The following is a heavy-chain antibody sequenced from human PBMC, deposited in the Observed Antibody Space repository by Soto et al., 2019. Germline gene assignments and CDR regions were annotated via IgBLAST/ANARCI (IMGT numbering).Heavy chain of an antibody. CDR3: ARFGLVTFDC. CDR2: ISPSGSYM. V-gene: IGHV3-21*01. Sequence: VGSLRLSCAASGFIFNTYSMDWVRQAPGKGLEWVASISPSGSYMYYGDSLKGRFTVSRDNAKNSLYLQMDSLRADDTAIYYCARFGLVTFDCWGQGTLATV. J-gene: IGHJ4*02. D-gene: IGHD3-3*01. CDR1: GFIFNTYS.